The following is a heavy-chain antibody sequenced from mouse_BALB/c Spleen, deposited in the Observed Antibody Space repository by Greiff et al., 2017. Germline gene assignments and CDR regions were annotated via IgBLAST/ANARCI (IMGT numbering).Heavy chain of an antibody. D-gene: IGHD1-1*01. J-gene: IGHJ4*01. Sequence: VQLQQSGPELVKPGASVTISCKASGYTFTSYYIHWVKQRPGQGLEWIGWIFPGSGNTKYNEKFKGKATLTAYTSSSTAYMQLSILTSEDSAVYICARADYDGSVDAMDYWGQGTSVTVSS. CDR3: ARADYDGSVDAMDY. CDR1: GYTFTSYY. CDR2: IFPGSGNT. V-gene: IGHV1-66*01.